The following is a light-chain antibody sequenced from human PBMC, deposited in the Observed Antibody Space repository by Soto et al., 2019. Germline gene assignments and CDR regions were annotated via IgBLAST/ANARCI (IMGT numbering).Light chain of an antibody. CDR3: QQDLWT. V-gene: IGKV3D-7*01. CDR1: QSVSSSY. Sequence: PGERVTLSCRASQSVSSSYLTWYQQKPGQAPRLLIYGASTRATGIPARFSGSGSGTDFTLTISSLQPEDFAVYYCQQDLWTFGQGTKVEIK. J-gene: IGKJ1*01. CDR2: GAS.